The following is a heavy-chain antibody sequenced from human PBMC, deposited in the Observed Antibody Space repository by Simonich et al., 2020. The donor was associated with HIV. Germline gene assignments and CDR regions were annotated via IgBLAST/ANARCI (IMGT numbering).Heavy chain of an antibody. D-gene: IGHD3-3*01. V-gene: IGHV4-34*01. CDR2: INHSGIT. J-gene: IGHJ4*02. CDR1: GGSFSGYY. CDR3: ARRDRELILYFDY. Sequence: QVQLQQWGAGLLKPSGTLSLTCAVYGGSFSGYYWSWIRPPPGKGLGWIGEINHSGITNYKSSLNSRATISVDKSKNQFSLKLSSVTAADTAIYYCARRDRELILYFDYWGQGNLVTVSS.